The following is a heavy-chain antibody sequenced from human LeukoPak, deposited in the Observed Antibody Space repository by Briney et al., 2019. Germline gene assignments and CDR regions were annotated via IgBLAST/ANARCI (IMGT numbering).Heavy chain of an antibody. Sequence: ASVKVSCKASGYTFTIYYIHWVRRAPGQGLEWMGMINPSGGSATYAQKFQGRVTTTRDTSTSTVYMELSSLRSEDTAVYYCARARDTGDYWGQGTLVTVSS. V-gene: IGHV1-46*01. CDR3: ARARDTGDY. CDR1: GYTFTIYY. CDR2: INPSGGSA. D-gene: IGHD3-16*02. J-gene: IGHJ4*02.